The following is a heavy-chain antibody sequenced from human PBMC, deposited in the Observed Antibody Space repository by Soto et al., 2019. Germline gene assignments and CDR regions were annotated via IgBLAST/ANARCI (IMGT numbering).Heavy chain of an antibody. D-gene: IGHD5-18*01. CDR3: AKDAHGYSYGYPRGAFYFDY. Sequence: DVQLVESGGVVVQPGGSLRLSCAASGFKFDDFAMHWVRQTPGKGLEWVSLITWDGGSTYYADSVKGRFTISRDNIKYALYLQVTSLRPEDTALYYCAKDAHGYSYGYPRGAFYFDYWGQGTLVTVSS. CDR2: ITWDGGST. V-gene: IGHV3-43D*04. CDR1: GFKFDDFA. J-gene: IGHJ4*02.